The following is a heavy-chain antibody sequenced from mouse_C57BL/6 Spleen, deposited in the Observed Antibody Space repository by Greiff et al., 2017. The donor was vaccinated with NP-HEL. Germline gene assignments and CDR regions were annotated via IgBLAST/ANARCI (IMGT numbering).Heavy chain of an antibody. CDR2: ISYDGSN. D-gene: IGHD2-3*01. J-gene: IGHJ3*01. Sequence: EVQLQQSGPGLVKPSQSLSLTCSVTGYSITSGYYWNWIRQFPGNKLEWMGYISYDGSNNYNPSLKNRISITRDTSKNQFFLKLNSVTTEDTATYYCARYRDGFPFAYWGQGTLVTVSA. CDR3: ARYRDGFPFAY. V-gene: IGHV3-6*01. CDR1: GYSITSGYY.